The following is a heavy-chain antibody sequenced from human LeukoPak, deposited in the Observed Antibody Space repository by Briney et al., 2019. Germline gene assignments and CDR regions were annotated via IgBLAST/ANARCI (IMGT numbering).Heavy chain of an antibody. Sequence: GGSLRLSCAASGFTFSSYWMHWVRQAPGKGLVWVSRINSEGSSTSYADSVKGRFTLSRDNDKNTLYLQMNSLRAEDTAVYYCARERKLMGFDYWGQGTLVTVSS. J-gene: IGHJ4*02. CDR3: ARERKLMGFDY. V-gene: IGHV3-74*01. CDR2: INSEGSST. CDR1: GFTFSSYW. D-gene: IGHD2-8*01.